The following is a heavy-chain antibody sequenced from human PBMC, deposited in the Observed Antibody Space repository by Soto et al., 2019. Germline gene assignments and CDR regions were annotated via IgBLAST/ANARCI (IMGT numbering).Heavy chain of an antibody. J-gene: IGHJ4*02. CDR1: GGAINSHY. Sequence: QVQLQESGPGLVKPSETLSLTCTVSGGAINSHYWSWIRQTPGKGLEWIGYIHYTGSTNYNPSLKSRVTISLDTSKNQFSLKLTSVTAADTAKYYCTRSGGDYETGGYYGGDFDYWGRGTPVTVSS. V-gene: IGHV4-59*11. CDR3: TRSGGDYETGGYYGGDFDY. D-gene: IGHD3-22*01. CDR2: IHYTGST.